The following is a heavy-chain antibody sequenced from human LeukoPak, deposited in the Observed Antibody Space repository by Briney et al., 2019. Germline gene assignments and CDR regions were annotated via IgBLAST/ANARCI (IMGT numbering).Heavy chain of an antibody. CDR2: IYYSGST. J-gene: IGHJ3*02. D-gene: IGHD3-9*01. V-gene: IGHV4-59*01. CDR3: ARDIGRWGLTGYPDAFDI. CDR1: GGSISSYY. Sequence: SETLSLTCTVSGGSISSYYWSWIRQPPGKGLEWIGYIYYSGSTNYNPSLKSRVTISVDTSKNQFSLKLSSVTAADTAVYYCARDIGRWGLTGYPDAFDIWGQGTMVTVSS.